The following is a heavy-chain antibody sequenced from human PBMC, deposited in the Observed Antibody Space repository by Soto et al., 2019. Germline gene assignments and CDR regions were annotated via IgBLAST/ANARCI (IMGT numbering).Heavy chain of an antibody. V-gene: IGHV3-72*01. CDR1: GFSVRDHY. CDR2: TRNKPEGYTT. J-gene: IGHJ4*02. Sequence: EVQLVESGGGVVQPGGSLRLSCAASGFSVRDHYMDWVRQAPGKGLEWVGLTRNKPEGYTTEHAASVKGRFVISRDDSENSVYLQMNRLKIEDTAVYYCVREGFFTLDHWGQGILVTVSS. CDR3: VREGFFTLDH.